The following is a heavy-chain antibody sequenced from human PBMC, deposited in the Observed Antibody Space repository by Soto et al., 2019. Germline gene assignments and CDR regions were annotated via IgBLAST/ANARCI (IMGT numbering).Heavy chain of an antibody. Sequence: TSETLSLTCTVSGGSISSYYWSWIRQPPGKGLEWIGYIYYSGSTNYNPSLKSRVTISVDTSKNQFSLKLSSVTAADTAVYYCARVAYSSSWYSGGFDYWGQGTLVTVSS. D-gene: IGHD6-13*01. CDR1: GGSISSYY. J-gene: IGHJ4*02. CDR2: IYYSGST. V-gene: IGHV4-59*01. CDR3: ARVAYSSSWYSGGFDY.